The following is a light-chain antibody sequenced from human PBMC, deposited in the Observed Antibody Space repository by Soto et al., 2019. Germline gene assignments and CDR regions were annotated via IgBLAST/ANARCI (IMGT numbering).Light chain of an antibody. V-gene: IGKV3-15*01. CDR3: QQRSNWPLWT. CDR2: GAS. CDR1: QSVSSN. Sequence: EIVMTQSPATLSVSPGERATLSCRASQSVSSNLAWYQQKPSQAPRLLIYGASTRATGFPARLSGSGSGTDFTLTISSLEPEDFAVYYCQQRSNWPLWTFGQGTKV. J-gene: IGKJ1*01.